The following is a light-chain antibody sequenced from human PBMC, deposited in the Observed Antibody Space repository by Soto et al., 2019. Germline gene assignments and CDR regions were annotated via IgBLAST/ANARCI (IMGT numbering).Light chain of an antibody. CDR3: QQYERYST. V-gene: IGKV1-17*01. J-gene: IGKJ1*01. CDR1: QGISND. CDR2: AAS. Sequence: DIQMTQSPSSLSASVGDRVTITCRASQGISNDLGWYQQKPGKAPNRLIYAASILQSGVPSRFSGSGFGTEFTLTISGLQPEDSATYYCQQYERYSTFGQGTKVDIK.